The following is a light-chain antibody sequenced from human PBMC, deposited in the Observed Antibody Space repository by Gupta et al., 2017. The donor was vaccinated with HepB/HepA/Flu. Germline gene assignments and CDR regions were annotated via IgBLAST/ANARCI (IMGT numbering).Light chain of an antibody. CDR2: DVY. J-gene: IGLJ2*01. CDR1: TSDVGAYND. Sequence: QSALTQPASVSGSPGQSITIFCTGSTSDVGAYNDVTWYQQHPGKAPKVMIYDVYYRPSGVSNRFSGSKSGNTASLTISGLQAEDDANYYCSCYTSSKTVVFGGGTKVNVL. CDR3: SCYTSSKTVV. V-gene: IGLV2-14*03.